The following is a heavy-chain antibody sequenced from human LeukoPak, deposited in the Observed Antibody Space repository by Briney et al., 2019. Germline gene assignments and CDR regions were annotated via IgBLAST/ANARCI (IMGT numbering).Heavy chain of an antibody. J-gene: IGHJ5*02. CDR3: ARYSYADWFDP. V-gene: IGHV4-59*01. CDR1: GGSISSYY. D-gene: IGHD5-18*01. CDR2: IYYSGST. Sequence: SETLSLTCTVSGGSISSYYWSWIRQPPGKGLEWIGYIYYSGSTNYNPSLKSRVTISVDTSKNQFSLELSSVTAADTAVYYCARYSYADWFDPWGQGTLVTVSS.